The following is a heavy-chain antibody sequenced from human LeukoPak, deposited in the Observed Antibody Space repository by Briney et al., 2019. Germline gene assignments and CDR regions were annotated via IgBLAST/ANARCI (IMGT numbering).Heavy chain of an antibody. D-gene: IGHD1-26*01. CDR3: ARRGFDY. CDR2: INHSGST. Sequence: SETLSLTCAVYGGSFGGYYWSWIRQPPGKGLEWIGEINHSGSTNYNPSLKSRVTISVDTSKNQFSLKLSSVTAADTAVYYCARRGFDYWGQGTLVTVSS. CDR1: GGSFGGYY. J-gene: IGHJ4*02. V-gene: IGHV4-34*01.